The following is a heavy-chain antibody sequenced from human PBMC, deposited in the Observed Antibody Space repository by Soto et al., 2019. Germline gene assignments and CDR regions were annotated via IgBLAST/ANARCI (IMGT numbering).Heavy chain of an antibody. Sequence: EVQLVESGGGLVQPGGSLRLSCAASGFTFSSYWMSWVRQAPGKGLEWVANIKQDGSEKYYVDSVKGRFTISRDNAKNSLYLQMHSLRAEDTAVYYCARERITIFGVVIGAFDIWGQGTMVTVSS. CDR2: IKQDGSEK. CDR3: ARERITIFGVVIGAFDI. D-gene: IGHD3-3*01. J-gene: IGHJ3*02. CDR1: GFTFSSYW. V-gene: IGHV3-7*01.